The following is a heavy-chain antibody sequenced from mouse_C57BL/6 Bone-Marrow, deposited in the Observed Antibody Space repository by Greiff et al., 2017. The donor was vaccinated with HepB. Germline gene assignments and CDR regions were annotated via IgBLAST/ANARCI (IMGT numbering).Heavy chain of an antibody. CDR3: ASSGVLAY. J-gene: IGHJ3*01. D-gene: IGHD1-3*01. CDR2: IYPRDGST. V-gene: IGHV1-85*01. CDR1: GYTFTSYD. Sequence: QVHVKQSGPELVKPGASVKLSCKASGYTFTSYDINWVKQRPGQGLEWIGWIYPRDGSTKYNEKFKGKATLTVDTSSSTAYMELHSLTSEDSAVYFCASSGVLAYWGQGTLVTVSA.